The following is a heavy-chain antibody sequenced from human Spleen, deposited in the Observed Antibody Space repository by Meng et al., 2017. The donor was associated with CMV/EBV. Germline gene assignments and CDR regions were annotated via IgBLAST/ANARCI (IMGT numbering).Heavy chain of an antibody. CDR1: GFTFRSFA. J-gene: IGHJ4*02. D-gene: IGHD4-17*01. CDR3: AKDLGSNDYGEDY. V-gene: IGHV3-23*03. Sequence: GESLKISCAASGFTFRSFAMNWVRQAPGKGLEWVSVIYSGGSTYYADSVKGRFTISRDNSKNTLFLVMNSLRAEDTAVYYCAKDLGSNDYGEDYWGQGTPVTVSS. CDR2: IYSGGST.